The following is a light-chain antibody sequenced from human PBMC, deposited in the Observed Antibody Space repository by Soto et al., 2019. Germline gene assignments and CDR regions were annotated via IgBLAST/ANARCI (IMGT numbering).Light chain of an antibody. J-gene: IGKJ5*01. CDR1: QSVSSTN. CDR3: QQYGSSPPDT. V-gene: IGKV3-20*01. CDR2: GAS. Sequence: EIVMTQSPATLSVSPGERATLSCRASQSVSSTNLAWYQQKPGQAPRLLIYGASSRATGIPDRFSGSGSGTDFTLTISRLEPEDFAVYYCQQYGSSPPDTFGQGTRLEIK.